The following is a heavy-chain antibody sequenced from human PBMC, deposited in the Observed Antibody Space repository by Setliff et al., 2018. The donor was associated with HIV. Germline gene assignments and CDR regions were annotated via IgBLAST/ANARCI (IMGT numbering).Heavy chain of an antibody. J-gene: IGHJ4*02. CDR3: AGDYAGSGRPFDY. Sequence: SATLSLTCSVSGDSVSSSPYYWSWIRQPAGKGLEWIGRFDSTGSPDYNPSLKSRVTISIDTSKDHFSLKLGSVTAADTAVYFCAGDYAGSGRPFDYWGQGTLVTVSS. V-gene: IGHV4-61*02. CDR2: FDSTGSP. D-gene: IGHD2-15*01. CDR1: GDSVSSSPYY.